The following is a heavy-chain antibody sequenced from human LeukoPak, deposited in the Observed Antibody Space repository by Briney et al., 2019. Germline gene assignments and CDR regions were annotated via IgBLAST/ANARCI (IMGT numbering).Heavy chain of an antibody. CDR3: ARGGVEGGYYYYYMDV. V-gene: IGHV1-69*05. J-gene: IGHJ6*03. Sequence: SVKVSCKASGGTFSSYAISWVRQAPGQGLEWMGGIIPIFGTANYAQKFQGRVTITTDESTSTAYMELSSLRSEDTAVYYCARGGVEGGYYYYYMDVWGKGTTVTVSS. D-gene: IGHD3-3*01. CDR1: GGTFSSYA. CDR2: IIPIFGTA.